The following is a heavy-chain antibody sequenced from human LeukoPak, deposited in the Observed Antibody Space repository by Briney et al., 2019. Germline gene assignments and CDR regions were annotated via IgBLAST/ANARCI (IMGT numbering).Heavy chain of an antibody. Sequence: GRSLRLSCAASGFTFSSYAMHWVRQAPGKGLEWVAVISYDGSNKYYADSVKGRFTISRDNSKNTLYLQMNSLRAEDTAVYYCARDDNYDFWSGYYLVIWGQGTLVTVSS. CDR1: GFTFSSYA. CDR2: ISYDGSNK. CDR3: ARDDNYDFWSGYYLVI. V-gene: IGHV3-30-3*01. J-gene: IGHJ4*02. D-gene: IGHD3-3*01.